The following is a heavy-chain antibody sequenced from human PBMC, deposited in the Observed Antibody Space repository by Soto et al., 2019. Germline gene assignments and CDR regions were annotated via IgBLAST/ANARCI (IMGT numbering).Heavy chain of an antibody. CDR3: ARHSSSDWFDP. CDR2: IGGGGSAI. J-gene: IGHJ5*02. D-gene: IGHD6-6*01. V-gene: IGHV3-11*01. CDR1: GFTFSDYY. Sequence: GGSLRLSCAASGFTFSDYYMSWIRQAPGKGLEWVSYIGGGGSAIYYADSAKGRFTISRDNAKNSLYLQMNSLRAEDTAVYYCARHSSSDWFDPWGQGALVTVS.